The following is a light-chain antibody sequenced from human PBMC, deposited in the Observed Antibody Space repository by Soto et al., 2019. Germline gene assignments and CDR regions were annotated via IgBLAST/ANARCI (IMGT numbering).Light chain of an antibody. CDR3: QQSYSTRLT. V-gene: IGKV1-39*01. J-gene: IGKJ4*01. CDR1: QSISSY. CDR2: AAS. Sequence: DIQMTQSPSSLSASVGDRVTITCRASQSISSYLNWYQQKPGKAPKLLIYAASSLQSGVPSRLSGSGSGTDFTLTISSLQPEDFATYYCQQSYSTRLTFGGGTKVDI.